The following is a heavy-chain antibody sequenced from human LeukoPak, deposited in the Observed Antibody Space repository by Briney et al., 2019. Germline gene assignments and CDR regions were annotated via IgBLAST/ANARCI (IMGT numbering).Heavy chain of an antibody. CDR2: INHSGST. D-gene: IGHD3-10*01. V-gene: IGHV4-34*01. J-gene: IGHJ4*02. Sequence: SETLSLTCAVYGGSFSGYYWSWIRQPPGKGLEWIGEINHSGSTNYNPSLKSRVTISVDTSKNQFSLKLSSVTAADTAVYYCARLMVREDFDYWGQGTLVTVSS. CDR1: GGSFSGYY. CDR3: ARLMVREDFDY.